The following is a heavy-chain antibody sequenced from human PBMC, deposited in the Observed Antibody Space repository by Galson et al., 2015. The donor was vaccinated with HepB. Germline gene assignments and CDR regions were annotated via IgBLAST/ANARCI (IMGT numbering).Heavy chain of an antibody. Sequence: SLRLSCAASRFSFSDYAMYWVRQAPGKGLEWVAVISYDESNKYYGDLVKGRFTISRDNSKNTLYLQMNSLRNEDTAVYYCGRGGLRAVAGTKGDYWGQGTLVTVSS. CDR2: ISYDESNK. J-gene: IGHJ4*02. V-gene: IGHV3-30*04. CDR3: GRGGLRAVAGTKGDY. D-gene: IGHD6-19*01. CDR1: RFSFSDYA.